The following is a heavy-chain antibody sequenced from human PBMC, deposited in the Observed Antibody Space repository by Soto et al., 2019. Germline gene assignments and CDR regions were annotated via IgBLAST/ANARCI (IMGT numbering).Heavy chain of an antibody. J-gene: IGHJ5*01. Sequence: GGSLRLSCAASGFTFSSSVMSWVRQAPGKRLEWVSSISGPGDNTYYADSVKGRFIISRDNSKNTLLLQMNSLRAEDTAVYYCAKDRWARTFNYYDWGSFDSWGQGTLVPVSS. CDR3: AKDRWARTFNYYDWGSFDS. CDR1: GFTFSSSV. CDR2: ISGPGDNT. V-gene: IGHV3-23*01. D-gene: IGHD3-10*02.